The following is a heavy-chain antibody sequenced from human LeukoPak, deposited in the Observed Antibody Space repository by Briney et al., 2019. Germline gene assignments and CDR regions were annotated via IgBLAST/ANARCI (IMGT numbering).Heavy chain of an antibody. CDR3: ARGNRAAAGTPEHFQH. D-gene: IGHD6-13*01. J-gene: IGHJ1*01. Sequence: PGGSLRLSCAASGFTFSSYGMHWVRQAPGKGLEWVAVISYDGSSKDYADSVKGRFTISRDNSKNTLYLQMNSLTVEDTAVYYCARGNRAAAGTPEHFQHWGQGTLVTVSS. V-gene: IGHV3-30*03. CDR1: GFTFSSYG. CDR2: ISYDGSSK.